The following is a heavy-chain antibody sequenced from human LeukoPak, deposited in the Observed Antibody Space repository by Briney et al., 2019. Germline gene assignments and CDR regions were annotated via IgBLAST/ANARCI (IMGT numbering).Heavy chain of an antibody. CDR2: IYHSGST. V-gene: IGHV4-30-2*01. D-gene: IGHD5-18*01. CDR1: GGSISSDDYY. Sequence: SETLSLTCTVSGGSISSDDYYWSWIRQPPGKGLEWIGYIYHSGSTYYNPSLKSRVTISVDRSKNQFSLKLSSVTAADTAVYYCARQDTYYYYGMDVWGQGTTVTVSS. CDR3: ARQDTYYYYGMDV. J-gene: IGHJ6*02.